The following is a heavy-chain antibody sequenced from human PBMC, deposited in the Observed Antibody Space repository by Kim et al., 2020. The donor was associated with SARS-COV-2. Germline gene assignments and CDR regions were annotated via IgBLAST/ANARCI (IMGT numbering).Heavy chain of an antibody. Sequence: SETLSLTCSVSGASITDYYWTWIRQPPGEGLEWIGYVYHTGSTNYNASLKSRVTISVDKSKNQFSLRLTSVTVADTAVYYCARAYPNWDLDSLGQGILVT. J-gene: IGHJ4*02. D-gene: IGHD3-16*01. CDR2: VYHTGST. V-gene: IGHV4-59*08. CDR3: ARAYPNWDLDS. CDR1: GASITDYY.